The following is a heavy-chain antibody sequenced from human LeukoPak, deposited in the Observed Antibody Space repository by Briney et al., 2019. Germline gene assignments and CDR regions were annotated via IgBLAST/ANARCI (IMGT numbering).Heavy chain of an antibody. J-gene: IGHJ4*02. V-gene: IGHV1-69*06. CDR3: AREYYYDSSGSIDY. D-gene: IGHD3-22*01. CDR1: GGTFSSYA. Sequence: ASVKVSCKASGGTFSSYAISWVRQAPGQGLEWMGGIIPIFGTANYAQKFQGRVTITADKSTSTAYMELSSLRSEDTAVYYCAREYYYDSSGSIDYWGQGTLVTVSS. CDR2: IIPIFGTA.